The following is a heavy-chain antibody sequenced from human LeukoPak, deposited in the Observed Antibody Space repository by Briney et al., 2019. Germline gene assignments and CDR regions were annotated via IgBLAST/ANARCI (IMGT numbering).Heavy chain of an antibody. V-gene: IGHV4-34*01. J-gene: IGHJ4*02. Sequence: NPSETLSLTCTVSGGSISSYYWTWIRQPPGKGLEWIGEINYSGSTNYNPSLKSRVTISVDTSKNQFSLKLSSVTAADTAVYYCASFLPVRGVSFDYWGQGTLVTVSS. CDR2: INYSGST. D-gene: IGHD3-10*01. CDR1: GGSISSYY. CDR3: ASFLPVRGVSFDY.